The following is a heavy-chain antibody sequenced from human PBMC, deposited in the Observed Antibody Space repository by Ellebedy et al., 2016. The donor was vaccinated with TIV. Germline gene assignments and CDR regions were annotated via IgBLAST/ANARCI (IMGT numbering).Heavy chain of an antibody. J-gene: IGHJ1*01. Sequence: GSLRLSCAVYGGSFSGYYWSWIRQPPGKGLEWIGEINHSGSTNYNPSLKSRVTISVDTSKNQFSLKLSSVTAADTAVYYCARGLLQHWGQGTLVTVSS. CDR2: INHSGST. CDR3: ARGLLQH. CDR1: GGSFSGYY. V-gene: IGHV4-34*01.